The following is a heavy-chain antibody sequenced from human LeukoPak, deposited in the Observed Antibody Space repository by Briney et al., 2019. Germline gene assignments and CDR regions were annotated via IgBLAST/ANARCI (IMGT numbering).Heavy chain of an antibody. CDR1: GGSFSGYY. CDR2: INHSGST. CDR3: ARGVTGRTGRRITIFWHRHYYYYYMDV. V-gene: IGHV4-34*01. J-gene: IGHJ6*03. Sequence: NSSETLSLTCAVYGGSFSGYYWSWIRQPPGKGLEWIGEINHSGSTNYNPSLKSRVTISVDTSKNQFSLKLSSVTAADTAVYYCARGVTGRTGRRITIFWHRHYYYYYMDVWGKGTTVTVSS. D-gene: IGHD3-9*01.